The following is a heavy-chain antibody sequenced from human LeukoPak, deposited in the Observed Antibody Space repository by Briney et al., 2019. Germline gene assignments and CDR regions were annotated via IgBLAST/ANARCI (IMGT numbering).Heavy chain of an antibody. CDR2: INPNSGGT. D-gene: IGHD2-15*01. J-gene: IGHJ4*02. V-gene: IGHV1-2*02. CDR3: ARDVKGYCSGGSCYSHVDY. CDR1: GYTFTDYY. Sequence: GASVKVSCKASGYTFTDYYMHWVRQAPGQGLEWMGWINPNSGGTNSAQKLQGRVTMTTDTSTSTAYMELRSLRSDDTAVYYCARDVKGYCSGGSCYSHVDYWGQGTLVTVSS.